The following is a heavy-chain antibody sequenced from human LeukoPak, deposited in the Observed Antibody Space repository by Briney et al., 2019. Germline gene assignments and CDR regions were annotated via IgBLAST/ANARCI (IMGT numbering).Heavy chain of an antibody. Sequence: PGGSLRLSCAVSGLTLKDAWMTWVRQAPGGGVERVARIKARGGTADYAAPVKGRFTISRDDSNNVVSLQMSSLKSEDAAVYYCTTGFCTTTACHWDDAFAVWGQGTTVTVSS. CDR3: TTGFCTTTACHWDDAFAV. J-gene: IGHJ3*01. V-gene: IGHV3-15*01. CDR2: IKARGGTA. D-gene: IGHD1-26*01. CDR1: GLTLKDAW.